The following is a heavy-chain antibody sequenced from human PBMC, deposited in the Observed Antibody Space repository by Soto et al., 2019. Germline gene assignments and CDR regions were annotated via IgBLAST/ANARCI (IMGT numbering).Heavy chain of an antibody. Sequence: PSETLSLTCTVSGGSISSSSYYWGWIRQPQGKGLEWIGSIYYSGSTYYNPSLKSRVNISVDRSNKQFSLKLTSVTAADTAVYFCARLFSLHHFVYWGHAALVPVPP. CDR1: GGSISSSSYY. CDR3: ARLFSLHHFVY. J-gene: IGHJ4*01. V-gene: IGHV4-39*01. CDR2: IYYSGST.